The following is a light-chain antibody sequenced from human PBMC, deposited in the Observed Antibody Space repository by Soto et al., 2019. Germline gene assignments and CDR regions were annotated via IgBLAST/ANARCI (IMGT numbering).Light chain of an antibody. J-gene: IGKJ3*01. Sequence: EIVVTQSPVTLSLSPGERATLSCRTSQSFSSYLAWYQQKPGQAPRLLIYDASNRATDIPARFSGSGSGTDFTLTISSLEPEDSAVYDCQQRSSSPPKFTFGRGTKVDIK. CDR1: QSFSSY. CDR2: DAS. CDR3: QQRSSSPPKFT. V-gene: IGKV3-11*01.